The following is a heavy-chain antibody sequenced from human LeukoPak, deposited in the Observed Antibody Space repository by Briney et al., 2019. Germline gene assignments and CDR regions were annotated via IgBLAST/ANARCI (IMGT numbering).Heavy chain of an antibody. J-gene: IGHJ4*02. CDR1: GYTFTTYY. Sequence: ASVKVSCKAAGYTFTTYYLHWVRQAPGQGPEWMGFINPSGGSTSYAQKFQGRVSMTRDTSTSTVYMELNSLGSEDTAVYYCARNVGSGLDYWGQGALVSVSS. CDR3: ARNVGSGLDY. V-gene: IGHV1-46*01. CDR2: INPSGGST. D-gene: IGHD1-1*01.